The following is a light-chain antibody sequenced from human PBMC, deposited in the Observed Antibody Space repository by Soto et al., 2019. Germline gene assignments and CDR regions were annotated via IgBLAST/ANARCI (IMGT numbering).Light chain of an antibody. CDR2: AVS. CDR1: SSDVGGYNY. V-gene: IGLV2-14*01. CDR3: SSYTSSSTYV. J-gene: IGLJ1*01. Sequence: QSALTQPASVSGSPGQSIAISCTGTSSDVGGYNYVSWYQQHPGKAPKLMIYAVSNRPSGVSNRFSGSKSGNTASLTISGLQVEDEADYYCSSYTSSSTYVFGTGTKVTVL.